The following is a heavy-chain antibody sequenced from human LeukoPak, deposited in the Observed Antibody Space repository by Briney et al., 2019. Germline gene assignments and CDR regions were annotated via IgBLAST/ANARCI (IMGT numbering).Heavy chain of an antibody. D-gene: IGHD3-10*01. CDR1: GYTFTGYY. CDR2: INPNSGGT. J-gene: IGHJ4*02. V-gene: IGHV1-2*06. Sequence: GASVKVSCKASGYTFTGYYMHWVRQAPGQGLEWMGRINPNSGGTNYAQKFQGRVTMTRDTSISTAYMELSRLRSDDTAVYYCARALSSRSSSGSYYIRYWGQGTLVTVSS. CDR3: ARALSSRSSSGSYYIRY.